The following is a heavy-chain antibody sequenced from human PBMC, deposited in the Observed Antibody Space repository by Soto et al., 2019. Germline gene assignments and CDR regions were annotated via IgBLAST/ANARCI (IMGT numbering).Heavy chain of an antibody. D-gene: IGHD3-22*01. V-gene: IGHV4-30-4*01. J-gene: IGHJ4*02. CDR3: ARRSGYRFDY. CDR1: GGSINSGDYN. CDR2: ISYSGST. Sequence: QVQLQESGPGLVKPSQTLSLTCTVSGGSINSGDYNWSWIRQPPGKGLEWIGYISYSGSTYYNPSLKSRVTISVDTSKNQFSLNLSSVTAADTAVYSCARRSGYRFDYWGQGTLVTVSS.